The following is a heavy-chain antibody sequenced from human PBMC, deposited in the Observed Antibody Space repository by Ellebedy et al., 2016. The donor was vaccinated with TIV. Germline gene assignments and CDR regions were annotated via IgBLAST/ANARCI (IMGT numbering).Heavy chain of an antibody. CDR2: INSDGSSV. V-gene: IGHV3-74*01. J-gene: IGHJ4*02. CDR3: ARQFRREPL. CDR1: GFTFSSYG. Sequence: GGSLRLXXAASGFTFSSYGMHWVRQVPGKGLVWVSRINSDGSSVSYAGSVKGRFTTSRDNAKNTLYLQMNGLRAEDTAVYYCARQFRREPLWGQGTLVTVSS. D-gene: IGHD5-24*01.